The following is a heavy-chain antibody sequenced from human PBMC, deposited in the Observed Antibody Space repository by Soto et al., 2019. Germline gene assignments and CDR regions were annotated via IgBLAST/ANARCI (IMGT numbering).Heavy chain of an antibody. V-gene: IGHV5-51*01. D-gene: IGHD3-3*01. CDR3: ARIDYDFWSGYWNWFDP. J-gene: IGHJ5*02. CDR1: GYSFTSYW. CDR2: IYPGDSDT. Sequence: GESLKISCKGSGYSFTSYWIGWVRQMPGKGLEWMGIIYPGDSDTRYSPSFQGQVTISADKSISTAYLQWSSLKASDTAMYYCARIDYDFWSGYWNWFDPWGQGTLVTVSS.